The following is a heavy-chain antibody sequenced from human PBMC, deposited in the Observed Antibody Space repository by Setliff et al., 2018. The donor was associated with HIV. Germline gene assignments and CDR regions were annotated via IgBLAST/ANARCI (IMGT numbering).Heavy chain of an antibody. V-gene: IGHV4-39*01. Sequence: SETLSLTCTVSGGSISSSSHYWGWIRQPPGKGLEWIGSKYYSGSTYYNPSLKSRVTISVDTSKNQFSLKLSSVTAADTAVYYCARPSSSSWYPGRFDYWGQGTQVTVSS. CDR3: ARPSSSSWYPGRFDY. CDR1: GGSISSSSHY. D-gene: IGHD6-13*01. CDR2: KYYSGST. J-gene: IGHJ4*02.